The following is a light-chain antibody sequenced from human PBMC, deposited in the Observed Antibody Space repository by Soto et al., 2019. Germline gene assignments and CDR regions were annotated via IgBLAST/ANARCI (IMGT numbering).Light chain of an antibody. CDR3: SSYTISSSYV. CDR1: SSDVGGYNY. Sequence: QSALTQPASVSGSPGQSITISFTGTSSDVGGYNYVSWYQQHPGKAPKLMFSEFSNRTSGVSNRFSCSKSGNTSSLTSSGLEAEEEADYYCSSYTISSSYVVGNWTKLTV. CDR2: EFS. V-gene: IGLV2-14*01. J-gene: IGLJ1*01.